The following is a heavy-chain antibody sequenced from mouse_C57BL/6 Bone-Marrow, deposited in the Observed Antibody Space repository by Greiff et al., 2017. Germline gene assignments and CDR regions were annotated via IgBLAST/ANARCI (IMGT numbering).Heavy chain of an antibody. V-gene: IGHV1-69*01. J-gene: IGHJ2*01. Sequence: QVQLQQPGTELVMPGASVKLSCKASGYTFTSYWMHWVKQRPGQGLEWIGEIDPSDSYTNYNQKFKGKSTLTVDKSSSTAYMQLSSLTSEDSAVYYCASWVTTVFDYWGQGTTLTVSS. D-gene: IGHD1-1*01. CDR1: GYTFTSYW. CDR3: ASWVTTVFDY. CDR2: IDPSDSYT.